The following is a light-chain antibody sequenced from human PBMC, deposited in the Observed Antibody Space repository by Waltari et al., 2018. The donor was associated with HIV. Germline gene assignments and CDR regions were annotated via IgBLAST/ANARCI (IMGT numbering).Light chain of an antibody. CDR2: EVN. J-gene: IGLJ2*01. V-gene: IGLV2-8*01. Sequence: QPALTQPPSASGSPGQSVTISCTRTSTDVPTNNYVSWYQQHPGEAPKILIYEVNNPPSGVPDRFSGSKAGNTASLTVSGLQADDEADYYCTSYEGKNNLVFGGGTKLTVL. CDR1: STDVPTNNY. CDR3: TSYEGKNNLV.